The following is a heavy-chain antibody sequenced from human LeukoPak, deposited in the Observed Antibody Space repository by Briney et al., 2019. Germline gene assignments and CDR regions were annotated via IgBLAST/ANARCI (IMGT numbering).Heavy chain of an antibody. CDR1: GFTFDDHG. V-gene: IGHV3-20*01. CDR3: ARGAGSSWYFYFGY. CDR2: IKWDGGST. J-gene: IGHJ4*02. Sequence: GGSLRLSCAASGFTFDDHGMSWVRQVPGKGLEWASGIKWDGGSTGYADSVKGRFTISRDNAKNSLYLQMNSLRVEDTAVYHCARGAGSSWYFYFGYWGQGTLVTVSS. D-gene: IGHD6-13*01.